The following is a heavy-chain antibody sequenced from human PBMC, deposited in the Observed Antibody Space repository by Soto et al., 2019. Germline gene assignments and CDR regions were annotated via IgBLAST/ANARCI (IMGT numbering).Heavy chain of an antibody. CDR2: IIPIFGTA. D-gene: IGHD2-15*01. CDR3: ASGYCSGGSCYFDY. CDR1: GGSFSSYA. J-gene: IGHJ4*02. V-gene: IGHV1-69*13. Sequence: SVKVSCKASGGSFSSYASSWVRQAPGQGLEWMGGIIPIFGTANYAQKFQGRVTITADESTSTAYMELSSLRSEDTAVYYCASGYCSGGSCYFDYWGQGTLVTVSS.